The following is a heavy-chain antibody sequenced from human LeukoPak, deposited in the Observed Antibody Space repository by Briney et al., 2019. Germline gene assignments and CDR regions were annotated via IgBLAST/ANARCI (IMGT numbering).Heavy chain of an antibody. CDR1: GASISTYY. Sequence: SETLSLTCTVSGASISTYYWSWIRQPAGEGLEWIGRIYTSGSTNYNPSLKSRVTMSIDTSKNQFSLKLSSVTAADTAVYYCATGSWDFDYWGQGTLVTVSS. J-gene: IGHJ4*02. D-gene: IGHD6-13*01. CDR2: IYTSGST. CDR3: ATGSWDFDY. V-gene: IGHV4-4*07.